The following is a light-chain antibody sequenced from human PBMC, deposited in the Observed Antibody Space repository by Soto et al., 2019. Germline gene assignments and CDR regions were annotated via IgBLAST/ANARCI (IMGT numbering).Light chain of an antibody. CDR1: QSVSSN. Sequence: EIVMTQSPATLSVSPGERATLSCRASQSVSSNLAWYQQRPGQPPRLLIFGASTRATGIPARFSGSGSGTEFTLTISSLQSEDFAVYYCQQYNKWPPLTFGGGTKVDIK. V-gene: IGKV3D-15*01. CDR2: GAS. J-gene: IGKJ4*01. CDR3: QQYNKWPPLT.